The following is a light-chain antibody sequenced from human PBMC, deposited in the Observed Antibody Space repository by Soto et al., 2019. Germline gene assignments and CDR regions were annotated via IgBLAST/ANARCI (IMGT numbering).Light chain of an antibody. J-gene: IGKJ5*01. Sequence: DIQMTQSPSTLPASVGGRVSITCRASQSITNWLAWYQQKRGTAPKLLIYDAPSLESGVPSRFSGSGSGTEFTLTISSLQPDDFASYYCQELHNFPLTFGQGTRLEIK. V-gene: IGKV1-5*01. CDR3: QELHNFPLT. CDR1: QSITNW. CDR2: DAP.